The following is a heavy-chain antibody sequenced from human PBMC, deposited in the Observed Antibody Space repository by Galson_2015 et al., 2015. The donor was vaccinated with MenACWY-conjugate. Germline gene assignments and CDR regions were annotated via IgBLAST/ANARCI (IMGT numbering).Heavy chain of an antibody. CDR3: ARDPEGRSSVWMFDY. J-gene: IGHJ4*02. Sequence: SVKVSCKASGYTFTSYYMHWVRQAPGQGLEWMGIINPQYGSTTYAQKFQGRITMTRDTSTSTVYMDLSSLKSEDTAVYYCARDPEGRSSVWMFDYWGQGTLVTVSS. V-gene: IGHV1-46*01. CDR1: GYTFTSYY. CDR2: INPQYGST. D-gene: IGHD6-19*01.